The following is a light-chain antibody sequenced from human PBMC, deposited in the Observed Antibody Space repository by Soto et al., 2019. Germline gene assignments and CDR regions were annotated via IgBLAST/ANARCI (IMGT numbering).Light chain of an antibody. V-gene: IGKV3-20*01. CDR3: QQYGSSPKIT. CDR1: QSVSSSY. Sequence: ENVLTQSPGTLSLSPGERATLSCRASQSVSSSYLAWYQQKLGQAPRLLIYGASSRATGIPDRFSGSGSGTDFTLTISRLEPEDSAMYYCQQYGSSPKITFGQGTRLEIK. CDR2: GAS. J-gene: IGKJ5*01.